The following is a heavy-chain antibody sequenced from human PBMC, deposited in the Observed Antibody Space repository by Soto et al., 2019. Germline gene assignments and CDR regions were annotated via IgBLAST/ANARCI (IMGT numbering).Heavy chain of an antibody. CDR1: GFTFSDYG. CDR3: AKGTYGGSAPYDYGMDV. D-gene: IGHD3-16*01. CDR2: ISFDEARDK. J-gene: IGHJ6*02. Sequence: QVQLVESGGGVVQPGGSLTLSCAASGFTFSDYGMHWVRQAPGKGLEWLTFISFDEARDKYFSVPVRGRFSVSRDNSKNTLSLQMNSLKSEDTAVYYCAKGTYGGSAPYDYGMDVWGQGTTVTVSS. V-gene: IGHV3-30*18.